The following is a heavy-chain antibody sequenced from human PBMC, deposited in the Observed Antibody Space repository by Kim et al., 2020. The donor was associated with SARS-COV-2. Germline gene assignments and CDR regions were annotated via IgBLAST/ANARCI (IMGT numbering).Heavy chain of an antibody. J-gene: IGHJ3*02. CDR2: IWHDGNNK. D-gene: IGHD3-3*01. V-gene: IGHV3-33*03. CDR3: AKDRLAIFGDALDI. CDR1: GFTFNSYG. Sequence: GGSLRLSCAASGFTFNSYGMHWVRQAPGKGLEWVAGIWHDGNNKYYADSVKGRFTISRDRSNNTLYLQMNSLRAEDTAVYYCAKDRLAIFGDALDIWGQGTVVSVSS.